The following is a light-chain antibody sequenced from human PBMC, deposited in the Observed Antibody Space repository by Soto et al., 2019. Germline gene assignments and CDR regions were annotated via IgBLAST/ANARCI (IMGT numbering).Light chain of an antibody. Sequence: QSVLTQPASVSGSPGQSITISCTGTSSDIGRYNHVSWYQHHPGKAPKVMIYDVTNRPSGVSHRFSGSKSGNTASLTISGLQAEEEADYYCSSYASTATYVFGTGTKLTVL. CDR2: DVT. V-gene: IGLV2-14*03. J-gene: IGLJ1*01. CDR3: SSYASTATYV. CDR1: SSDIGRYNH.